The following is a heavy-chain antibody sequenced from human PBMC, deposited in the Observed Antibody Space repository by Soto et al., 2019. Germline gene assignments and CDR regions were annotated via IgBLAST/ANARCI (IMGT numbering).Heavy chain of an antibody. Sequence: EVQLVESGGGFIQPGGSLRLSCVVSGLTVSRNYMTWVRQAPGKGLECVSVIYSGGSTYSADSVKGRFTISRDNSKNTVYLLMNSLRVEETAVYYGARFSQGRPEGMDLWGQGTTGTVS. CDR2: IYSGGST. V-gene: IGHV3-53*01. J-gene: IGHJ6*02. CDR1: GLTVSRNY. CDR3: ARFSQGRPEGMDL. D-gene: IGHD6-25*01.